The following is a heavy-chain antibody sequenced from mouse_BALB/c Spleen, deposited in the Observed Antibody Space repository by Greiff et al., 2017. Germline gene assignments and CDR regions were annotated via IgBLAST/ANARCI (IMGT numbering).Heavy chain of an antibody. CDR2: ISSGGGNT. Sequence: EVKVVESGGGLVKPGGSLKLSCAASGFTFSSYTMSWVRQTPEKRLEWVATISSGGGNTYYPDSVKGRFTISRDNAKNNLYLQMSSLRSEDTALYYCARLHYYGSSYDAMDYWGQGTSVTVSS. J-gene: IGHJ4*01. D-gene: IGHD1-1*01. CDR1: GFTFSSYT. V-gene: IGHV5-9*03. CDR3: ARLHYYGSSYDAMDY.